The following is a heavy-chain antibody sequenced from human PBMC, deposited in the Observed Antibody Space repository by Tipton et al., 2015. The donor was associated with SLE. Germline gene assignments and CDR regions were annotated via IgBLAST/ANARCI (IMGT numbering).Heavy chain of an antibody. D-gene: IGHD3-3*01. CDR1: GESFSGYY. Sequence: TLSLTCAVYGESFSGYYWSWIRQPPGKGLEWIGEINHSGSTNYNPSLKSRVTISVDTSKNQFSLKLSSVTAADTAVYYCARVAPYYDFWSGSYYYYYYYMDVWGKGTTVTVSS. V-gene: IGHV4-34*01. CDR3: ARVAPYYDFWSGSYYYYYYYMDV. CDR2: INHSGST. J-gene: IGHJ6*03.